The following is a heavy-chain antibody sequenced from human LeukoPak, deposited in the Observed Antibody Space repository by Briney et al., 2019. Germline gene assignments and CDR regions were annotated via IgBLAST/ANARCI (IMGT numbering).Heavy chain of an antibody. D-gene: IGHD2-21*02. V-gene: IGHV3-74*01. CDR3: ARSPNCGGDCS. CDR2: IDSDGTRT. J-gene: IGHJ5*02. Sequence: GGSLGLSCAASGFAFSTYWMHWVRQAPGKGLVWVSRIDSDGTRTTYADSVKGRFTISRDNAKNTLYLQMNSLRAEDTAVYYCARSPNCGGDCSWGQGTLVTVSS. CDR1: GFAFSTYW.